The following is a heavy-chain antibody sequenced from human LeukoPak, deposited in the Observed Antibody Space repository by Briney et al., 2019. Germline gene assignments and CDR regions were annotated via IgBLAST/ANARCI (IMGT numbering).Heavy chain of an antibody. CDR1: GFTFSSYA. V-gene: IGHV3-23*01. CDR2: ISGSGGST. J-gene: IGHJ5*02. D-gene: IGHD3-10*01. CDR3: AKDPGLWFGELWDNWFDP. Sequence: PGGSLRLSCAASGFTFSSYAMSWVRQAPGKGLEWVSAISGSGGSTYYADSVKGRFTISRDNSKNTMYLKMNSLRGEDTAVYYCAKDPGLWFGELWDNWFDPWGQGTLVTVSS.